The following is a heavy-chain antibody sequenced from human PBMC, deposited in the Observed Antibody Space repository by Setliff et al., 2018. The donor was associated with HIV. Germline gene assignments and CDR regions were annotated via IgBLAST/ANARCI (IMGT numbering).Heavy chain of an antibody. J-gene: IGHJ4*02. D-gene: IGHD2-15*01. CDR1: GGSFSGYY. CDR3: SGQDLAEVRWYYMDY. V-gene: IGHV4-34*01. Sequence: SETLSLTCAVYGGSFSGYYWSWIRQPPGKGLEWIGALSSNGNTYYNPSLKSRVTLSIDSSKNLFSLKLNSLTAADTAVYYCSGQDLAEVRWYYMDYWGQGALVTVSS. CDR2: LSSNGNT.